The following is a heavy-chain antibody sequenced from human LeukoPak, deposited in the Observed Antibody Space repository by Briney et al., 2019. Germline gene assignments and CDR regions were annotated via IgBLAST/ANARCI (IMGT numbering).Heavy chain of an antibody. CDR1: GFTFSSYA. CDR3: ARAGGGSYYGAHYYYYYMDV. Sequence: GGSLRLSCAASGFTFSSYAMHWVRQAPGKGLEWVVVISYDGSNKYYADSVKGRFTISRDNSKNTLYLQVNSLRAEDTAVYYCARAGGGSYYGAHYYYYYMDVWGKGTTVTVSS. V-gene: IGHV3-30*04. CDR2: ISYDGSNK. D-gene: IGHD1-26*01. J-gene: IGHJ6*03.